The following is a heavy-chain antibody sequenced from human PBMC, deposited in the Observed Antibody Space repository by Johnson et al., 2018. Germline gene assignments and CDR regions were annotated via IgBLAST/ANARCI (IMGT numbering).Heavy chain of an antibody. Sequence: QVQLVESGGGVVQPGRSLRRSCAASGFTFSSYGMHWVRQAPGKGLEGVAVISFDGSSEFYADSVKGRFTISRDNSKNALYLQMNSRRSEDTAMYYCAKDGYYSAISGSRVQYFQHWGQGTLVTVSS. J-gene: IGHJ1*01. D-gene: IGHD3-22*01. CDR3: AKDGYYSAISGSRVQYFQH. CDR1: GFTFSSYG. V-gene: IGHV3-30*18. CDR2: ISFDGSSE.